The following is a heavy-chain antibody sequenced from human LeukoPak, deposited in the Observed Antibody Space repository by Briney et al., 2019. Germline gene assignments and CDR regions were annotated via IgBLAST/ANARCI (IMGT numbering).Heavy chain of an antibody. J-gene: IGHJ4*02. CDR1: GFTFSSYG. V-gene: IGHV3-30*03. Sequence: GGSLRLSCAASGFTFSSYGMHWVRQAPGKGLEWVAVISYDGSNKYYADSVKGRFTISRDNSKNTLYLQMNSLRAEDTAVYYCARDLVYGIDYWGQGTLVTVSS. CDR3: ARDLVYGIDY. CDR2: ISYDGSNK. D-gene: IGHD2-8*01.